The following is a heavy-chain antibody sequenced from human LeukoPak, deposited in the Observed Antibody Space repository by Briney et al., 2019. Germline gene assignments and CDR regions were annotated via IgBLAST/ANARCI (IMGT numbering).Heavy chain of an antibody. Sequence: GGSLRLSCAASGFTFSSYAMNWVRQAPGKGLEWVSVIYSGGSTYYGDSVKGRFTISRDNSKNTLYLQMNSLRAEDTAVYFCARAYDSSGYSNYWGQGTLVTVSS. CDR1: GFTFSSYA. D-gene: IGHD3-22*01. CDR3: ARAYDSSGYSNY. J-gene: IGHJ4*02. V-gene: IGHV3-66*01. CDR2: IYSGGST.